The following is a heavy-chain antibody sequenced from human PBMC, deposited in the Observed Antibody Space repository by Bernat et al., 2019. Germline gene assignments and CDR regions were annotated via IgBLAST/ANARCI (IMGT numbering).Heavy chain of an antibody. CDR1: GVSFSGYY. Sequence: QVQLQQWGAGLLKPSETLSLTCAVYGVSFSGYYWSWIRQPPGKGLEWIGEINHSGSTNYNPSLKSRVTISVDTSKNQFSLKLSSVTAADTAVYYCARGVPPPYSSSLFAYWGQGTLVTVSS. J-gene: IGHJ4*02. CDR2: INHSGST. D-gene: IGHD6-6*01. CDR3: ARGVPPPYSSSLFAY. V-gene: IGHV4-34*01.